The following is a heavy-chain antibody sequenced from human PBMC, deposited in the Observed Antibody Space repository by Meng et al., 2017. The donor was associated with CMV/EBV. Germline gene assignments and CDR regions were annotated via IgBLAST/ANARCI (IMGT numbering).Heavy chain of an antibody. CDR1: TFAGSY. J-gene: IGHJ3*02. CDR2: INPNSSGT. V-gene: IGHV1-2*02. CDR3: AREGTMIVVGSFDAFDI. Sequence: TFAGSYMDWEGQAPGQGLEWMGWINPNSSGTNYAQKFQGKVTMTRDTSISTAYMKLSRLRSDDTAVYYCAREGTMIVVGSFDAFDIWGQGTMVTVSS. D-gene: IGHD3-22*01.